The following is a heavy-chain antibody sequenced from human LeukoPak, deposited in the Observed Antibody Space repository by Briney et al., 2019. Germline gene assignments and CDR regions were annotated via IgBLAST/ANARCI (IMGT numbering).Heavy chain of an antibody. D-gene: IGHD2-15*01. Sequence: PGRYLRLSCAASGFTFSSYTMHWVRQAPGKGLEWVAVISYDGSNKYYADSVKGRFTISRDNSKNTLYLQMNSLRAEDTAVYYCARDLRLSWVVASLEPFDYWGQGTLVTASS. CDR1: GFTFSSYT. V-gene: IGHV3-30*04. J-gene: IGHJ4*02. CDR3: ARDLRLSWVVASLEPFDY. CDR2: ISYDGSNK.